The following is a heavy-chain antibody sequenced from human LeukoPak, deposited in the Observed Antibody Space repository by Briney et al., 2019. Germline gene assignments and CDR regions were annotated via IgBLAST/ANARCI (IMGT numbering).Heavy chain of an antibody. CDR3: ARGGASSRYFDN. CDR2: IYYSGST. V-gene: IGHV4-39*07. D-gene: IGHD6-6*01. Sequence: SETLSLTCTVSGGSISSSSYYWGWIRQPPGKGLEWIGSIYYSGSTYYNPSLKSRVTISIDTSKNQFSLKLSSVTAADTAVYYRARGGASSRYFDNWGRGTLVTVSS. J-gene: IGHJ4*02. CDR1: GGSISSSSYY.